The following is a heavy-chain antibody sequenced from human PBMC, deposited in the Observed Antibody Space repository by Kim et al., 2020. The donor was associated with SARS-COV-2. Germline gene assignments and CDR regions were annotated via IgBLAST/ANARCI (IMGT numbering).Heavy chain of an antibody. Sequence: GKGRLTISRDNAKNSLYPQMNSLRAEDTAVYYCARDGGNHNWNFPDAFDIWGQGTMVTVSS. CDR3: ARDGGNHNWNFPDAFDI. J-gene: IGHJ3*02. V-gene: IGHV3-21*01. D-gene: IGHD1-7*01.